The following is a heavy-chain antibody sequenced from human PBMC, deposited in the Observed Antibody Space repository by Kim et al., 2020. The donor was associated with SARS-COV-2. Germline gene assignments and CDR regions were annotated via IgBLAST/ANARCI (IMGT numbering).Heavy chain of an antibody. CDR1: GFTFSSYA. J-gene: IGHJ3*02. CDR3: AKDVSRSIGIVVVPAGRGAFDI. V-gene: IGHV3-23*01. CDR2: ISGSGGST. Sequence: GGSLRLSCAASGFTFSSYAMSWVRQAPGKGLEWVSAISGSGGSTYYADSVKGRFTISRDNSKNTLYLQMNSLRAEDTAVYYCAKDVSRSIGIVVVPAGRGAFDIWGQGTMVTVSS. D-gene: IGHD2-2*01.